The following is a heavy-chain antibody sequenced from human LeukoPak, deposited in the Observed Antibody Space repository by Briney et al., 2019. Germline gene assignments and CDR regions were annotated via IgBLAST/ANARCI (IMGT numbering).Heavy chain of an antibody. V-gene: IGHV3-48*04. CDR2: ISSSSSTI. D-gene: IGHD2-8*01. CDR1: GFTFSSYS. CDR3: ARGYCTNGVCRPFDY. J-gene: IGHJ4*02. Sequence: TGGSLRLSCAASGFTFSSYSMNWDRQAPGKGLEWVSYISSSSSTIYYADSVKGRFTISRDNAKNSLYLQMNSLRAADTAVYYCARGYCTNGVCRPFDYWGQGTLVTVSS.